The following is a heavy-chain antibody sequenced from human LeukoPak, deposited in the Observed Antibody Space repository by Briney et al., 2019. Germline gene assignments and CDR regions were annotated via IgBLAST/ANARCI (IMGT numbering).Heavy chain of an antibody. CDR2: VYHVGTT. CDR3: ARACRDDFWSGYYNWFDP. CDR1: GYSISSGYF. Sequence: PSETLSLTCTVSGYSISSGYFWGWIRQPPGKGLEWIGVYHVGTTDYNPSLKSRVTISVDTSKNQFSLKLSSVTAADTAVYYCARACRDDFWSGYYNWFDPWGQGTLVTVSS. V-gene: IGHV4-38-2*02. D-gene: IGHD3-3*01. J-gene: IGHJ5*02.